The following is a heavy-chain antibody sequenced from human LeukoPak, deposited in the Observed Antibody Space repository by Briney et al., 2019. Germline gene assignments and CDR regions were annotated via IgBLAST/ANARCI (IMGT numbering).Heavy chain of an antibody. Sequence: ASVKVSCKASGYTFTRYAISWVRQAPGQGLEWMGWISAYNGHTKYAQKLQGRVTMTTDTSTSTVYMELRSLRSDDTAVYYCAGGRRDSGSYGSFVYYYYYYMDVWGKGTTVTVSS. CDR1: GYTFTRYA. V-gene: IGHV1-18*01. CDR3: AGGRRDSGSYGSFVYYYYYYMDV. D-gene: IGHD3-10*01. J-gene: IGHJ6*03. CDR2: ISAYNGHT.